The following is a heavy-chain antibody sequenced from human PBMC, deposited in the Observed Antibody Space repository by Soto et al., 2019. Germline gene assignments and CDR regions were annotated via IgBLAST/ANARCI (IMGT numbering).Heavy chain of an antibody. CDR2: ISSGGTTI. CDR1: GFTFSDYY. CDR3: ETKGGGNYFGFDT. D-gene: IGHD3-10*01. Sequence: GGSLRLSCAASGFTFSDYYMSWIRQAPGKGLEWVSYISSGGTTIYYADSVKGRFTISRDDAKNSLYLQMNSLRAEDTAVYFCETKGGGNYFGFDTWGQGTLVTVSS. V-gene: IGHV3-11*01. J-gene: IGHJ5*02.